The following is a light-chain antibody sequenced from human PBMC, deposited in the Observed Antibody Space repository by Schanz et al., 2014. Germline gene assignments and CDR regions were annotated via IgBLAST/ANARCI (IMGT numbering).Light chain of an antibody. J-gene: IGKJ2*01. CDR3: QQYGDSPYT. CDR1: QTVSNNY. CDR2: AAS. Sequence: EIVLTQSPGTLSLSPGERATLSCRASQTVSNNYLAWYQQKPGQAPRLLIYAASRRATGIPDRVSGSGSGTEFTLTVTRLEPEDSAVYYCQQYGDSPYTFGQGTKLEIK. V-gene: IGKV3-20*01.